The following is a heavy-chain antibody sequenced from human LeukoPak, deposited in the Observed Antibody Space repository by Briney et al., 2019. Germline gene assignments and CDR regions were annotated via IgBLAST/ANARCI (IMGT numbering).Heavy chain of an antibody. V-gene: IGHV3-23*01. CDR1: GFTFGSYG. D-gene: IGHD6-13*01. J-gene: IGHJ3*01. CDR2: ISGNGDNT. Sequence: GGSLRLSCAASGFTFGSYGLTWVRQAPGKGLEWVATISGNGDNTYYADSVKGRFTISRDNSKNTLYLQMNRLRAEDTAVHYCARWPAAGDAFDVWGQGTMVTVSS. CDR3: ARWPAAGDAFDV.